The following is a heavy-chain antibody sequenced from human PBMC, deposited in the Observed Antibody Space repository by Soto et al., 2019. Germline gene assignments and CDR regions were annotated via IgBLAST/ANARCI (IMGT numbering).Heavy chain of an antibody. CDR1: GFTFSGIW. J-gene: IGHJ4*02. CDR3: ATEVWVYYDFWSGYSDY. Sequence: EVQLVESGGGLVQPGGSLRLSCAASGFTFSGIWRSWVGQAQGRGLEWVANIKEDGIDMNYVDSVKGRFTISRDNAKNSLYLQMNSLRAEDTAVYYCATEVWVYYDFWSGYSDYWGQGTLVTVSS. D-gene: IGHD3-3*01. V-gene: IGHV3-7*01. CDR2: IKEDGIDM.